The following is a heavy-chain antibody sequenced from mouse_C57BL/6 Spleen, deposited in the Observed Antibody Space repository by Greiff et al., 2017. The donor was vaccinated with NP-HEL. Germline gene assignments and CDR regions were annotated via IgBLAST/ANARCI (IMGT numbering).Heavy chain of an antibody. D-gene: IGHD2-1*01. CDR3: AIWYPYYFDY. J-gene: IGHJ2*01. Sequence: EVQLVESGPGLVKPSQSLSLTCSVTGYSITSGYYWNWIRQFPGNKLEWMGYISYDGSNNYNPSLKNRISITRDTSKNQFFLKLNSVTTEDTATYYCAIWYPYYFDYWGQGTTLTVSS. CDR2: ISYDGSN. V-gene: IGHV3-6*01. CDR1: GYSITSGYY.